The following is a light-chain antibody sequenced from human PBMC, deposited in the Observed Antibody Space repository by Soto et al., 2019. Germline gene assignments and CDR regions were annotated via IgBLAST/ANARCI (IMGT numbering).Light chain of an antibody. Sequence: EIVMTQSPATLSVSPGDRATLSCRASQSVSSNLAWYQQKPGQAPRLLIYGASSRATGIPDRFSGSGSGTELTLTITSLQSEDLAIYYCQQYYNWRTFGQGTKVDI. CDR2: GAS. CDR3: QQYYNWRT. J-gene: IGKJ1*01. CDR1: QSVSSN. V-gene: IGKV3D-15*01.